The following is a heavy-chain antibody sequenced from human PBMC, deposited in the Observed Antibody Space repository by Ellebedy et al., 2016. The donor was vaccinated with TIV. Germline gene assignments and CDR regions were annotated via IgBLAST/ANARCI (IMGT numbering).Heavy chain of an antibody. V-gene: IGHV3-33*01. CDR1: GFTFSSYG. CDR3: ARGQFEEKQLGPLD. CDR2: IWYDGSNK. D-gene: IGHD6-13*01. J-gene: IGHJ4*02. Sequence: GGSLRLSCAASGFTFSSYGMHWVRQAPGKGLEWVAVIWYDGSNKYYADSVKGRFTISRDNSKNTLYLQMNSLRAEDTAVYYCARGQFEEKQLGPLDWGQGTLVTVSS.